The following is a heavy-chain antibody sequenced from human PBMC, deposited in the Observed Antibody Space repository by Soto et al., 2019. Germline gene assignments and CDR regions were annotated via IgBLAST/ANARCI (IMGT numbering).Heavy chain of an antibody. V-gene: IGHV3-23*01. CDR1: GFTFSGYA. D-gene: IGHD2-2*01. Sequence: PGGSLRLSCAASGFTFSGYAMSWVRQTPGKGLEWFSAITDSGGSTYYADSVKGRSTISRDNSRNTLYLQMNTLGAEDTAVYYCVNGSSARRPYSFDYWGQGTLVTLSS. CDR3: VNGSSARRPYSFDY. CDR2: ITDSGGST. J-gene: IGHJ4*02.